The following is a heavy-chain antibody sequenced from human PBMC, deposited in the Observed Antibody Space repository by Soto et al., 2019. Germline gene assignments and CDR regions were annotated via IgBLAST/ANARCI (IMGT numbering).Heavy chain of an antibody. J-gene: IGHJ6*02. V-gene: IGHV1-69*13. CDR2: IIPIFGTA. CDR1: GGTFSSYA. Sequence: SVKVSCKASGGTFSSYAISWVRQAPGQGLEWMGGIIPIFGTANYAQKFQGRVTITADESTSTAYMELSSLRSEDTAVYYCARGHTMVRGVIITGNRYYYYGMDVWG. CDR3: ARGHTMVRGVIITGNRYYYYGMDV. D-gene: IGHD3-10*01.